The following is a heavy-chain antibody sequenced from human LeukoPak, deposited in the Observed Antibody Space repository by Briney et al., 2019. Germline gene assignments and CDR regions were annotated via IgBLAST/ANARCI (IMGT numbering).Heavy chain of an antibody. CDR1: GFTFSSYA. Sequence: GGSLRLSCAASGFTFSSYAMHWVRQAPGKGLKWVAVISYDGSNKYYADSVKGRFTISRDNSKNTLYLQMNSLRAEDTAVYYCARDGTMYSSGWSGSYFDYWGQGTLVTVSS. CDR3: ARDGTMYSSGWSGSYFDY. V-gene: IGHV3-30*04. D-gene: IGHD6-19*01. CDR2: ISYDGSNK. J-gene: IGHJ4*02.